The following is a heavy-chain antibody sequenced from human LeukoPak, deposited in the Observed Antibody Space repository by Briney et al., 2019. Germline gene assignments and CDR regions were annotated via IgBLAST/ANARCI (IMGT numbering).Heavy chain of an antibody. V-gene: IGHV3-23*01. J-gene: IGHJ5*02. CDR2: ISGSGGST. Sequence: GGSLRLSCAASGFTFSSYAMSWVRQAPGKGLEWVSAISGSGGSTYYADSVKGRFTISRDNSKNTLYLQMNSLRAEDTAVYYCARDPVGFLEWNSGYWFDPWGQGTLVTVCS. CDR3: ARDPVGFLEWNSGYWFDP. CDR1: GFTFSSYA. D-gene: IGHD3-3*01.